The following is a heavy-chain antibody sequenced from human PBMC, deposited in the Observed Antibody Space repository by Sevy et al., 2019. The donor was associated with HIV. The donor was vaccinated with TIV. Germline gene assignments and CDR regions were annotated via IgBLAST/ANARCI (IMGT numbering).Heavy chain of an antibody. V-gene: IGHV1-8*01. CDR2: MNPNSGNT. D-gene: IGHD5-12*01. Sequence: ASVKVSCKASGYTFTSYDINWVRQATGQGLEWMGWMNPNSGNTGYAQKFQGRVTMTSNTSISTAYMELSSLRSEDTAVYYCAIPRGYSGYDLGSYYYYMDVWGKGTTVTVSS. J-gene: IGHJ6*03. CDR3: AIPRGYSGYDLGSYYYYMDV. CDR1: GYTFTSYD.